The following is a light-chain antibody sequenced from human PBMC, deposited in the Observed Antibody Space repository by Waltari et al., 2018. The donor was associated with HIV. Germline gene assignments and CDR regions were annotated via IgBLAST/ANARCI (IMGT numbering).Light chain of an antibody. Sequence: DIQMTQSPSSLSASVGDRVTITCRARQSISSYLNWYQQKPGKAPKLLIYAASSLQSGVPSRCSGSGSGTDFTLTIRSLQPEDFATYYCQQSYSTPLTLEAFGQGTKVEIK. V-gene: IGKV1-39*01. CDR2: AAS. CDR1: QSISSY. J-gene: IGKJ1*01. CDR3: QQSYSTPLTLEA.